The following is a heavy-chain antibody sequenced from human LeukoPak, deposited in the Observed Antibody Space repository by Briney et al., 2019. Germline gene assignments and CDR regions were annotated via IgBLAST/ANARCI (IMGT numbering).Heavy chain of an antibody. CDR1: GFTFSSYG. Sequence: GGSLRLSCAASGFTFSSYGMHWVRQAPGKGLEWVAVIWYDGSNKYYADSVKGRFTISRDNSKNMLYLQMNSLRAEDTAVYYCARAEYYDFWSGYYISLDYWGQGTLVTVSS. CDR2: IWYDGSNK. D-gene: IGHD3-3*01. V-gene: IGHV3-33*01. CDR3: ARAEYYDFWSGYYISLDY. J-gene: IGHJ4*02.